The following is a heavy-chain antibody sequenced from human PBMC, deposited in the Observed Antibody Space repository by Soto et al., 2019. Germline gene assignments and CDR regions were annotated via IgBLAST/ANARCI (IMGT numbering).Heavy chain of an antibody. J-gene: IGHJ4*02. CDR3: ARGRASGSYYLLDY. CDR1: GSTFTSYD. D-gene: IGHD3-10*01. V-gene: IGHV1-8*01. CDR2: INPNSGNI. Sequence: ASVKVSCKASGSTFTSYDINWVRQATGHGLEWMGWINPNSGNIGYAQKFQGRVTMTRDTAIRTAYMEVSRLRSDDTAVYYCARGRASGSYYLLDYWGQGTLVT.